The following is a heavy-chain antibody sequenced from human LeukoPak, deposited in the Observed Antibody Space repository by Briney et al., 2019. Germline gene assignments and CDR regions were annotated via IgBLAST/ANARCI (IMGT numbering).Heavy chain of an antibody. CDR3: ARDHCPPCGYYYGMDV. J-gene: IGHJ6*02. CDR2: IKQDGSEK. Sequence: PGGSLRLSCAASGFTFSSYRMSWVRQAPGKGLEWVADIKQDGSEKYYVDSVKGRFTISRDNAKNSLYLQMNSLRAEDTAVYYCARDHCPPCGYYYGMDVWGQGTTVTVSS. D-gene: IGHD2-21*01. V-gene: IGHV3-7*01. CDR1: GFTFSSYR.